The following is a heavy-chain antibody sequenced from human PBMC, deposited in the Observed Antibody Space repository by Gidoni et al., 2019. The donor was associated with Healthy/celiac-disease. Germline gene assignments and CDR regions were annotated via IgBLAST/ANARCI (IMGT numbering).Heavy chain of an antibody. J-gene: IGHJ3*02. CDR3: ARGAYLKVVTARAFDI. D-gene: IGHD2-21*02. CDR1: GRSISSDY. V-gene: IGHV4-59*01. CDR2: IYYSGST. Sequence: QVQLQESGPGLVKPSETLSLTCTVSGRSISSDYWSWIRQPPGKGLEWIGYIYYSGSTNYNPSRKSRVTISVDTSKNQFSLKLSSVTAADTAVYYCARGAYLKVVTARAFDIWGQGTMVTVSS.